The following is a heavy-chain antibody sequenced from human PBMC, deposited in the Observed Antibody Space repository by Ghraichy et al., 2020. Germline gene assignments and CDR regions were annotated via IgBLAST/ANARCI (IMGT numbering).Heavy chain of an antibody. J-gene: IGHJ3*02. V-gene: IGHV5-51*01. Sequence: GESLNISCKGSGYSFTSYWIGWVRQMPGKGLEWMGIIYPGDSDTRYSPSFQGQVTISADKSISTAYLQWSSLKASDTAMYYCARVYRSDNDAFDIWGQGTMVTVSS. CDR3: ARVYRSDNDAFDI. D-gene: IGHD6-19*01. CDR2: IYPGDSDT. CDR1: GYSFTSYW.